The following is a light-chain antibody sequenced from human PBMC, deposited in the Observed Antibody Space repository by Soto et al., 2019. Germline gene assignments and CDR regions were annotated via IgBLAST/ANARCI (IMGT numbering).Light chain of an antibody. CDR2: HAS. CDR1: QSVSSY. CDR3: QQRSNWPPYT. Sequence: EIVLTQSPATLSLSPGERVTLSCRASQSVSSYLAWSQQQPGQAPKLLIYHASTMATGIPARFSGSGSGTDFPLTISSLEPEDFAVYYCQQRSNWPPYTFGQGTTLEIQ. J-gene: IGKJ2*01. V-gene: IGKV3-11*01.